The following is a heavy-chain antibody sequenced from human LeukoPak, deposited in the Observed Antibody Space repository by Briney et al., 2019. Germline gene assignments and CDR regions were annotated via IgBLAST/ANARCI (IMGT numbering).Heavy chain of an antibody. CDR2: ISAYNGNT. J-gene: IGHJ4*02. CDR3: ARSRVHYDILTGYYPIPYFDY. CDR1: GYTFTSYG. V-gene: IGHV1-18*01. D-gene: IGHD3-9*01. Sequence: ASVKVSCKASGYTFTSYGISWVRQAPGQGLEWMGWISAYNGNTNYAQKLQGRVTMTTDTSTSTAYMELRSLRSDDTAVYYCARSRVHYDILTGYYPIPYFDYWGQGTLVTVSS.